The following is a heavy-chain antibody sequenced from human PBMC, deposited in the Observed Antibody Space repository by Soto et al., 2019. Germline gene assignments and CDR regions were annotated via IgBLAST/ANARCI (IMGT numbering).Heavy chain of an antibody. CDR2: ISGGGGGT. Sequence: GGSLRLSCAASGFTFSSSAISWVRQAPGKGLEWVSTISGGGGGTYYADSVKGRFTISRDNSKNTLNLQMNSLRADDTAVYYCAKGEYGSSHWGSWGQGALVTVSS. D-gene: IGHD6-13*01. CDR1: GFTFSSSA. J-gene: IGHJ5*02. V-gene: IGHV3-23*01. CDR3: AKGEYGSSHWGS.